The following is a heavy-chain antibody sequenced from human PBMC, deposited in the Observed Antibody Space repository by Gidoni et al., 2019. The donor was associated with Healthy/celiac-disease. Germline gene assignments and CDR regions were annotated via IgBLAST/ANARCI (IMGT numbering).Heavy chain of an antibody. CDR3: ARGTRYSSGWYAILGY. D-gene: IGHD6-19*01. CDR2: INHSGST. Sequence: DGLEWIGEINHSGSTNYNPSLKSRVTISVDTSKNQFSLKLSSVTAADTAVYYCARGTRYSSGWYAILGYWGQGTLVTVSS. J-gene: IGHJ4*02. V-gene: IGHV4-34*01.